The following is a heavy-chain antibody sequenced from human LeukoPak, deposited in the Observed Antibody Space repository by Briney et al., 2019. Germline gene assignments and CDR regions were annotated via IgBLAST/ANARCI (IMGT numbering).Heavy chain of an antibody. J-gene: IGHJ4*02. CDR2: ISGNSGSI. CDR1: GFTFDDYA. CDR3: AKAYSSGGGVDY. V-gene: IGHV3-9*01. Sequence: QAGRSLRLSCAASGFTFDDYAMHWVRQAPGKGLEWVSGISGNSGSIGYADSGKGRFTISRDNGKTSLYLQMNSLRAEDPALYYCAKAYSSGGGVDYWGQGTLVTVSS. D-gene: IGHD6-19*01.